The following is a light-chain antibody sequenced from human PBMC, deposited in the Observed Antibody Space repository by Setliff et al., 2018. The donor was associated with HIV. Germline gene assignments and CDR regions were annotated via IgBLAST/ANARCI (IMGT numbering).Light chain of an antibody. V-gene: IGLV1-44*01. CDR3: AAWDDSLNGRYV. CDR1: SSNIGGKT. CDR2: SNN. J-gene: IGLJ1*01. Sequence: QSALTQPPSASGTPGQRVTISCSGSSSNIGGKTVNWYQHLPGTAPKLLIYSNNKRPSGVPDRFSGSKSGTSASLAISGLRSADEADYYCAAWDDSLNGRYVFGTGTKVTVL.